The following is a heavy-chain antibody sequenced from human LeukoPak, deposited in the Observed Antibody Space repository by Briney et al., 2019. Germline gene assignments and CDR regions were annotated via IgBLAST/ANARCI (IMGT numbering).Heavy chain of an antibody. D-gene: IGHD3-10*01. CDR1: GGSISSTDFY. V-gene: IGHV4-30-4*01. CDR3: ARYYSGSGSYLRVVDY. CDR2: IFYSGST. Sequence: SETLSLTCTVSGGSISSTDFYWSWIRQPPGKGLEWIRYIFYSGSTYYNPSLQSRVTISVNTSKNQFSLTLSSVTAADTAVYYCARYYSGSGSYLRVVDYWGQGTLVTVSS. J-gene: IGHJ4*02.